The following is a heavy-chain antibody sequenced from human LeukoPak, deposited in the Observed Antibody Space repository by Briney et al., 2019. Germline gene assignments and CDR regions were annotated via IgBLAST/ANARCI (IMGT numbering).Heavy chain of an antibody. CDR3: AKDPADIVVVPAAVGVDY. V-gene: IGHV3-30*02. CDR1: GLTVSSNY. Sequence: GGSLRLSCAASGLTVSSNYMTWVRQAPGKGLEWVAFIRYDGSNKYYADSVKGRFTISRDNSKNTLYLQMNSLRAEDTAVYYCAKDPADIVVVPAAVGVDYWGQGTLVTVSS. J-gene: IGHJ4*02. D-gene: IGHD2-2*01. CDR2: IRYDGSNK.